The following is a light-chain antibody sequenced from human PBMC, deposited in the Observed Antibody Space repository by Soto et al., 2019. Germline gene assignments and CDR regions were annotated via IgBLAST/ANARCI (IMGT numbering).Light chain of an antibody. CDR1: QTISVS. Sequence: IQMTHSPSTLSASVGDTVTITCRASQTISVSLAWYRQKPGKAPNLLIYDASTLQEGVPSRFSGSGSGTEFTLTVTRLQPDDFATYFCQQYDKYSTFGHGSKVEIX. CDR2: DAS. V-gene: IGKV1-5*01. CDR3: QQYDKYST. J-gene: IGKJ1*01.